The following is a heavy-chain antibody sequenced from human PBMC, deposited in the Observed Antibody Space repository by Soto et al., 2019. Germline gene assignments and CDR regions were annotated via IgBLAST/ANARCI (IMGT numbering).Heavy chain of an antibody. CDR3: AKAGFSSGWSPSYFDY. J-gene: IGHJ4*02. CDR1: GFTFSSYA. Sequence: EVQLLESGGGLVQPGRSLRLSCAASGFTFSSYAMNWFLQAPGKGLEWVSAMSGPGGSTYYADSVKGRFTISRDNSKNTLYLQMNSLRVEDTAVFYCAKAGFSSGWSPSYFDYWGQGTRVTVSS. CDR2: MSGPGGST. V-gene: IGHV3-23*01. D-gene: IGHD6-19*01.